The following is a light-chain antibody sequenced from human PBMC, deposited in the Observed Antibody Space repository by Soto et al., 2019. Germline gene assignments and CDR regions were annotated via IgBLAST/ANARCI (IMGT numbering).Light chain of an antibody. Sequence: ETVMTQSPATLSVSPGERATLSCRASQSVISSYLTWYQQKLGQAPRVLIYGASTRATGIPARFTGSGSGTDFTLTVSRLEPEEFAVYYCQQYHWAPDTFGQGTRLEIK. J-gene: IGKJ5*01. V-gene: IGKV3-20*01. CDR3: QQYHWAPDT. CDR1: QSVISSY. CDR2: GAS.